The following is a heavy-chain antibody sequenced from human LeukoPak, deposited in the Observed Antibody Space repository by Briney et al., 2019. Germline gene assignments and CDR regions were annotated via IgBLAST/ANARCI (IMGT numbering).Heavy chain of an antibody. CDR2: ISGDGSGT. D-gene: IGHD1-7*01. CDR3: ARELPFDY. V-gene: IGHV3-74*01. Sequence: GGSLRLSCVASGFTFSSYWMHWVRQAPGKGLEWVSRISGDGSGTTYADSVKGRVTISRDNAKNTLYLQMRSLRAEDTAIYYCARELPFDYWGQGTLVSVSS. J-gene: IGHJ4*02. CDR1: GFTFSSYW.